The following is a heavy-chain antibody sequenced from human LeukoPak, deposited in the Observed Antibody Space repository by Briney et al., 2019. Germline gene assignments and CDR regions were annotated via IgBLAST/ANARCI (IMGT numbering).Heavy chain of an antibody. CDR1: GYTFTSYS. J-gene: IGHJ6*04. V-gene: IGHV1-18*04. Sequence: ASVKVSCKASGYTFTSYSISWVRQAPGQGLEWMGWISTYNGNTDYAQKLQGRVTMTTDTSTSTAYMELRSLRSDDTAVYYCARRNVVSFYYGMDVWGKGTTVAVSS. CDR3: ARRNVVSFYYGMDV. D-gene: IGHD2/OR15-2a*01. CDR2: ISTYNGNT.